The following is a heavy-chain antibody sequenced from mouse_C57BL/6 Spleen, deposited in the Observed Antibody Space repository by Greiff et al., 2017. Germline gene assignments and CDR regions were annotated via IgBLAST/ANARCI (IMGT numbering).Heavy chain of an antibody. V-gene: IGHV1-55*01. CDR1: GYTFTSYW. CDR3: ARGDTTVVDYYAMDY. Sequence: QVQLQQSGAELVKPGASVKMSCKASGYTFTSYWITWVKQRPGQGLEWIGDIYPGSGSTNYNEKFKSKATLTVDTSSSTAYMQLSSLTSEDSAVYYCARGDTTVVDYYAMDYWGQGTSVTVSS. J-gene: IGHJ4*01. CDR2: IYPGSGST. D-gene: IGHD1-1*01.